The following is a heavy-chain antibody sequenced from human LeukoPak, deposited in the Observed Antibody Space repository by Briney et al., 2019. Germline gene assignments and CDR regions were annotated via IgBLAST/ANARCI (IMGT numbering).Heavy chain of an antibody. CDR3: ARSREDIVVVVAATVDAFDI. CDR2: MNPNSGNT. D-gene: IGHD2-15*01. CDR1: GYTFTSYD. J-gene: IGHJ3*02. Sequence: ASVKVSCKASGYTFTSYDINWVRQATGQGLEWMGSMNPNSGNTGYAQKFQGRVTITRNTSISTAYMELSSLRSEDTAVYYCARSREDIVVVVAATVDAFDIWGQGTMVTVSS. V-gene: IGHV1-8*03.